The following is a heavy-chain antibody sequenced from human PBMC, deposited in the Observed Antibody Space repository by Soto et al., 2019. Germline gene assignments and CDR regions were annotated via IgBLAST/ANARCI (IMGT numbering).Heavy chain of an antibody. J-gene: IGHJ5*01. CDR3: AKPLSRGALSHIGS. CDR2: ISGNGDST. CDR1: GLTFSGYV. V-gene: IGHV3-23*01. Sequence: EAQLRESGGGLVQPGGSLRLSCAASGLTFSGYVMSWVRQAPGKGLEWVSSISGNGDSTYYTDSVKGRFTISRDNSKNTLYLLMDILRAEDTAVYYCAKPLSRGALSHIGSWGQGTLVTVSS.